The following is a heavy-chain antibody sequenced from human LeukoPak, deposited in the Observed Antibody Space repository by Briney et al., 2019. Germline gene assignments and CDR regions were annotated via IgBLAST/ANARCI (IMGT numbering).Heavy chain of an antibody. CDR2: IYHSGST. Sequence: SETLSLTCTVSGGSITSYYWSWIRQPPGKGLEWIGYIYHSGSTNYNPSLQSRVTISVDTSKNQFSLNLNSVTAADTAVYYCARGGAARLHFQNWGQGTLVTVSS. D-gene: IGHD6-6*01. J-gene: IGHJ1*01. V-gene: IGHV4-59*01. CDR1: GGSITSYY. CDR3: ARGGAARLHFQN.